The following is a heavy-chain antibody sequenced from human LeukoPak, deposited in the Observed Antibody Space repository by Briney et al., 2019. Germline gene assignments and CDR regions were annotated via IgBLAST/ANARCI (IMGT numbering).Heavy chain of an antibody. Sequence: SQTLSLTCTVSGGSISSGGYYWSWFRQHPGKGLEWIGYIYYSGSTYYNPSLKSRVTISVDTSKNQFSLKLSSVTAADTAVYYCARAHSGMGVGYFDYWGQGTLVTVSS. D-gene: IGHD3-10*01. CDR1: GGSISSGGYY. CDR2: IYYSGST. CDR3: ARAHSGMGVGYFDY. J-gene: IGHJ4*02. V-gene: IGHV4-31*03.